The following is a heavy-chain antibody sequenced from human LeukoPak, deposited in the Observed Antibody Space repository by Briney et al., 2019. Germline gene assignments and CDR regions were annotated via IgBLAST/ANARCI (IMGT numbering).Heavy chain of an antibody. J-gene: IGHJ4*02. Sequence: SVKVSCKASVGTFSSYAISWVRQAPGQGLEWMGGIIPIFGTANYAQKFQGRVTITADESTSTAYMELSSLRSEDTAVYYCAGSYYYGSGSYYTDYWGQGTLVTVSS. CDR2: IIPIFGTA. V-gene: IGHV1-69*13. CDR3: AGSYYYGSGSYYTDY. CDR1: VGTFSSYA. D-gene: IGHD3-10*01.